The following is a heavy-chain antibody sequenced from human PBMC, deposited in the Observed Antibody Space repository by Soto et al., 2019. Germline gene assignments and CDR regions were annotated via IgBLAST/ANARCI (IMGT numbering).Heavy chain of an antibody. D-gene: IGHD2-2*01. CDR3: ARDVSVTQPFYMDV. CDR2: IWYDGSNK. Sequence: GGSLRRSCAASGFTFSSYGMHWVRQAPGKGLEWVAVIWYDGSNKYYADSVKGRFTISRDNSKNTLYLQMNSLRAEDTAVYYCARDVSVTQPFYMDVWGKGTTVTVSS. V-gene: IGHV3-33*01. J-gene: IGHJ6*03. CDR1: GFTFSSYG.